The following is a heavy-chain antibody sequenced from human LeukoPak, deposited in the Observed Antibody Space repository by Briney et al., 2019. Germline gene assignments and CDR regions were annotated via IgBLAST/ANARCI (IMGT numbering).Heavy chain of an antibody. CDR1: GGSITTTNW. V-gene: IGHV4-4*02. CDR2: VHLAGRT. J-gene: IGHJ4*02. D-gene: IGHD3-3*01. CDR3: AREGGFYRPLDY. Sequence: SQTLSLTCGVSGGSITTTNWWTWARQPPGNGLEWIGEVHLAGRTNYNPSLESRLTISVDLSENHIPLRLTSVTAADTAVYYCAREGGFYRPLDYSGQGTLVTVSS.